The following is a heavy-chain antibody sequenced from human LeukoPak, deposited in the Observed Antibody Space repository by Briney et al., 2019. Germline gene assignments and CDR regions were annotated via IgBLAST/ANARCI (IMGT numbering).Heavy chain of an antibody. CDR3: AHRSIAARVHGPRFDY. V-gene: IGHV2-5*02. J-gene: IGHJ4*02. CDR2: IYLDDDK. Sequence: ESGPTLVKPTQTLTLTCTFAGFSLSTSGVGVGWIRQPPGKALEWLALIYLDDDKRYSPSLKSRLTITKDTSKNQVVLTMTNMDPVDTATYYCAHRSIAARVHGPRFDYWGQGTLVTVSS. D-gene: IGHD6-6*01. CDR1: GFSLSTSGVG.